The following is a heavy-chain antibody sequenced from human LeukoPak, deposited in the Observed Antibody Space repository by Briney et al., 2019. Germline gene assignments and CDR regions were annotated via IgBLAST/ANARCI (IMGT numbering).Heavy chain of an antibody. V-gene: IGHV1-46*01. J-gene: IGHJ5*02. Sequence: ASVKVSCKASGYTFTNYCMHWVRQAPGQGLEWIGLINPSGTTTYAQIFQGRVIMTRDTSTSTMYMELSSLRSDGTAVYYCAKCSETGTTRWFDPWGQGTLVTVSS. CDR2: INPSGTT. CDR3: AKCSETGTTRWFDP. D-gene: IGHD1-7*01. CDR1: GYTFTNYC.